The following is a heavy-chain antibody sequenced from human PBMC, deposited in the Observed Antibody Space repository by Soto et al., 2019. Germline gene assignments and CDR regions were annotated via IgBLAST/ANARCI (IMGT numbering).Heavy chain of an antibody. CDR3: ARANNYYYYYGMDV. V-gene: IGHV4-34*01. CDR2: INHSGST. Sequence: SETLSLTCAVYGGSFSGYYWSWIRQPPGKGLEWIGEINHSGSTNYNPSLKSRVTISVDRSKNQFSLKLSSVTAADTAVYYCARANNYYYYYGMDVWGQGTKVTVSS. D-gene: IGHD1-20*01. J-gene: IGHJ6*02. CDR1: GGSFSGYY.